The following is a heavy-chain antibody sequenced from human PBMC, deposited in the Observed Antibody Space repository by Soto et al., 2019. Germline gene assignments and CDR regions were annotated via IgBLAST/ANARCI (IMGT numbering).Heavy chain of an antibody. J-gene: IGHJ3*02. Sequence: PGGSLRLSCAASGFTFSSYAMHWVRQAPGKGLEYVSAISSNGGSTYYANSVKGRFTISRDNSKNTLYLQMGSLRAEDMAVYYCARESYYDSSGYYSNIGGDAFDIWGQGTMVTVSS. CDR1: GFTFSSYA. D-gene: IGHD3-22*01. V-gene: IGHV3-64*01. CDR2: ISSNGGST. CDR3: ARESYYDSSGYYSNIGGDAFDI.